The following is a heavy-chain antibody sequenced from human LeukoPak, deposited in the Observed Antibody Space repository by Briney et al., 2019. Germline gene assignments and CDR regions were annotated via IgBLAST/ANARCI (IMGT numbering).Heavy chain of an antibody. Sequence: SVKVSCKASGYTFTSYYMHWVRQAPGQGLEWMGGIIPIFGTANYAQKFQGRVTITADESTSTAYMELSSLRSEDTAVYYCARVGEHDGYYFDYWGQGTLVTVSS. CDR1: GYTFTSYY. V-gene: IGHV1-69*13. D-gene: IGHD5-24*01. CDR3: ARVGEHDGYYFDY. CDR2: IIPIFGTA. J-gene: IGHJ4*02.